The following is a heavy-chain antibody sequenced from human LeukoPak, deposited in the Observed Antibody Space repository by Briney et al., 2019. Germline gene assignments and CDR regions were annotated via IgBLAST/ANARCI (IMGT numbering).Heavy chain of an antibody. J-gene: IGHJ2*01. Sequence: PGGSLRLSCAASGFTVSTYYMSWVRQAPGKGLECVSVILSGGTTYYADSVKGRFTISRDTSRNTLYLQMNSLRVEDTAVYYCARARPADPWGRGTLVTVSS. D-gene: IGHD6-25*01. V-gene: IGHV3-53*01. CDR3: ARARPADP. CDR1: GFTVSTYY. CDR2: ILSGGTT.